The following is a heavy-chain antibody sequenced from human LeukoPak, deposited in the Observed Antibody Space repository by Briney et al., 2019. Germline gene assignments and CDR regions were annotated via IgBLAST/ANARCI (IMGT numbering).Heavy chain of an antibody. CDR2: IYTSGST. V-gene: IGHV4-4*07. Sequence: PSETLSLTCIVSGGSISSYYWSWIRQPAGKGLEWIGRIYTSGSTNYNPSLKSRVTMSVDTSKNQFSLKLSSVTAADTAVYYCAVHYYGSGSYGLALDPWGQGTLVTVSS. CDR3: AVHYYGSGSYGLALDP. D-gene: IGHD3-10*01. CDR1: GGSISSYY. J-gene: IGHJ5*02.